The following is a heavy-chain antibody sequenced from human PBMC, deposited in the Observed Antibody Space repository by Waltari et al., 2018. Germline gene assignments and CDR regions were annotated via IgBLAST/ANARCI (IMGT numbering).Heavy chain of an antibody. CDR3: AREGSGMATIWYYFDY. D-gene: IGHD1-26*01. J-gene: IGHJ4*02. V-gene: IGHV3-30-3*01. CDR2: ISYDGSNK. Sequence: QVQLVESGGGVVQPGRSLRLSCAASGFTFSSYAMHWVRQAPGKGLEWVAVISYDGSNKYYADSVKGRFTISRDNSKNTLYLQMNSLRAEDTAVYYCAREGSGMATIWYYFDYWGQGTLVTVSS. CDR1: GFTFSSYA.